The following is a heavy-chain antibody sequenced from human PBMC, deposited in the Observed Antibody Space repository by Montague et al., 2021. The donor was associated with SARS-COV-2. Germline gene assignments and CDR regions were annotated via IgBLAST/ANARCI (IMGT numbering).Heavy chain of an antibody. V-gene: IGHV4-61*01. CDR2: MYYTGHT. Sequence: SETRSLTCTVSGASVASGNFYWSWIRQPPGKGLEWIGYMYYTGHTYYNPSLESRVTMPVDPSKNQFSLTLTSVTAADTAVYYCARSRANVPSRPGFDYWGQGALVTVSS. CDR3: ARSRANVPSRPGFDY. CDR1: GASVASGNFY. J-gene: IGHJ4*02. D-gene: IGHD6-6*01.